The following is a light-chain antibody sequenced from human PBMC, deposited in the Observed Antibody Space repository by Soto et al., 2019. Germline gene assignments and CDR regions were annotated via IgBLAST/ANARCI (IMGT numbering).Light chain of an antibody. CDR3: QTWGTGIVV. CDR2: LNSDGSH. J-gene: IGLJ2*01. V-gene: IGLV4-69*01. Sequence: QAVLTQSPSASASLGASVKLTCTLSSGHSSYAIAWHQQQPEKGPRYLMKLNSDGSHSKGDGIPDRFSGSSSGAERYRTISSLPSEDEADYYCQTWGTGIVVFGGGTKLTVL. CDR1: SGHSSYA.